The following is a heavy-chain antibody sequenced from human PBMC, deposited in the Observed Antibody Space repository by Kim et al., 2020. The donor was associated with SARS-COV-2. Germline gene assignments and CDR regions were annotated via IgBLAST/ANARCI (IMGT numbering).Heavy chain of an antibody. CDR1: GYTFTGYY. J-gene: IGHJ4*02. V-gene: IGHV1-2*02. D-gene: IGHD5-12*01. CDR3: ARVDDGMATTSTDY. Sequence: ASVKVSCKASGYTFTGYYMHWVRQAPGQGLEWMGWINPNSGGTNYAQKFQGRVTMTRDTSISTAYMELSRLRSDDTAVYYCARVDDGMATTSTDYWGQGTLVTVSS. CDR2: INPNSGGT.